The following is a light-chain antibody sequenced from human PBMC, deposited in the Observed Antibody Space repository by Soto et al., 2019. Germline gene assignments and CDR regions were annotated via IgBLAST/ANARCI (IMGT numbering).Light chain of an antibody. CDR1: QSISTY. CDR3: QQSYSTLWT. J-gene: IGKJ1*01. V-gene: IGKV1-39*01. CDR2: GAS. Sequence: DIQMTQSPSSLSASVGDRLTITCRASQSISTYLNWYQQTPGKAPKLLIYGASSLHSGVPSRFSGSGSGTDFTLTISSLQPEDFATYYCQQSYSTLWTFGQGTKVDIK.